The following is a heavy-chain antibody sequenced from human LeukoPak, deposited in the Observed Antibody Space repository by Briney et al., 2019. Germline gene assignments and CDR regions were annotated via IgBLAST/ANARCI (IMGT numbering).Heavy chain of an antibody. D-gene: IGHD2-15*01. Sequence: ATVKISCKVSGYTFTDYYMHWARQAPGKGLEWMGLVDPEDGETIYAEKFQGRVTITADTSTDTAYMELSSLRSEDTAVYYCATDQNRRGGEGYWGQGTLVTVSS. CDR3: ATDQNRRGGEGY. J-gene: IGHJ4*02. CDR1: GYTFTDYY. CDR2: VDPEDGET. V-gene: IGHV1-69-2*01.